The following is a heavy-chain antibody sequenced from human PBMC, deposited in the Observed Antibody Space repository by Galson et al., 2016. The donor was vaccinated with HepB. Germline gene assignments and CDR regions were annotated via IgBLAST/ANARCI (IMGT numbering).Heavy chain of an antibody. CDR2: TYYRSKWFN. D-gene: IGHD4-23*01. Sequence: CAISGDSVSSNSAAWNWIRQSPSRGLEWLGRTYYRSKWFNNDAVSVKSRITINPDTSKNQLSLQLNSVTPEDTAVYYCARGKRAFFDYWGQGTRVTVPS. J-gene: IGHJ4*02. CDR1: GDSVSSNSAA. CDR3: ARGKRAFFDY. V-gene: IGHV6-1*01.